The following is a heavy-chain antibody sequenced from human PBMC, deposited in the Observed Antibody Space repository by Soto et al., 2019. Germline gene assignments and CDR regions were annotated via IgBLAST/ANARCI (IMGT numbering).Heavy chain of an antibody. V-gene: IGHV4-30-2*01. CDR2: IYHSGST. J-gene: IGHJ4*02. Sequence: QLQLQESGSGLVKPSQTLSLTCAVSGGSISSGGYSWSWIRQPPGKGLEWIGYIYHSGSTYYNPSLKSRVTRSVDRSKNQFSLKRSSVTAADTAVYYCASAGGLGAVAAAYWGQGTLVTVSS. D-gene: IGHD6-19*01. CDR1: GGSISSGGYS. CDR3: ASAGGLGAVAAAY.